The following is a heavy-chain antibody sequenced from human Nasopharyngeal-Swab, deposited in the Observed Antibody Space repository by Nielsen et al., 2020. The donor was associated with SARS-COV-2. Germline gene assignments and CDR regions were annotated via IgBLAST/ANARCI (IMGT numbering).Heavy chain of an antibody. CDR3: ARVGRVIDY. CDR2: IYHSGST. D-gene: IGHD1-14*01. V-gene: IGHV4-4*02. Sequence: VRQAPGKGLEWIGEIYHSGSTNYNPSLKSRVTISVDTSKNQFSLNLISVTAADAAVYYCARVGRVIDYWGQGTLVTVSS. J-gene: IGHJ4*02.